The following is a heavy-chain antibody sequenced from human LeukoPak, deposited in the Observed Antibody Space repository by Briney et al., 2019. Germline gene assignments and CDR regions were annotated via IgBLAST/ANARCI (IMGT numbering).Heavy chain of an antibody. CDR3: ARVTGYMIEDYFDY. Sequence: SETLSLTCTVSGGSISSSSYYWGWIRQPPGKGLEWIGSIYYSGSTYYNPSLKSRVTISVETSKNQFSLKLRSVTAADTAVYYCARVTGYMIEDYFDYWGQGTLVTVSS. J-gene: IGHJ4*02. D-gene: IGHD3-22*01. CDR2: IYYSGST. V-gene: IGHV4-39*07. CDR1: GGSISSSSYY.